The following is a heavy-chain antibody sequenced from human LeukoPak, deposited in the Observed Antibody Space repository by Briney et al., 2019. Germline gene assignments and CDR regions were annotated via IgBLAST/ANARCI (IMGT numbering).Heavy chain of an antibody. CDR1: GGSFSVYY. Sequence: SETLSLTCAVYGGSFSVYYWSWLRQPPGKGLEWIGEINHSGSTNYNPSLKSRVTLSVDTSNNHFSLKLSSVTAADTDVYYCARGLWFGDENPPYFDYWGQGTLVTVSS. J-gene: IGHJ4*02. D-gene: IGHD3-10*01. CDR2: INHSGST. V-gene: IGHV4-34*01. CDR3: ARGLWFGDENPPYFDY.